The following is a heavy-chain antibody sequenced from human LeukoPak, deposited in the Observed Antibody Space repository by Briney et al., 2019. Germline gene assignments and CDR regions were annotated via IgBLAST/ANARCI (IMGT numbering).Heavy chain of an antibody. CDR3: ARGGVRGVEDAFDI. J-gene: IGHJ3*02. CDR2: MNPRGGST. CDR1: GYSFTTYY. Sequence: ASVKVSCKASGYSFTTYYMHWMRQAPGQGLEWMGTMNPRGGSTNYAQKFQGRVTMTRDTSTSTVYMELSSLRPEDTAVYYCARGGVRGVEDAFDIWGQGTMVTVSS. D-gene: IGHD3-10*01. V-gene: IGHV1-46*01.